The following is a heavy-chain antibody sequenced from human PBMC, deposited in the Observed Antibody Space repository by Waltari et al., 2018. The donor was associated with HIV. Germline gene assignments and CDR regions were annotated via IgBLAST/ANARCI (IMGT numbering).Heavy chain of an antibody. J-gene: IGHJ6*02. CDR2: INTGGDT. CDR3: ARYLRGHSGHGLDV. V-gene: IGHV3-13*01. CDR1: GFTFSNYD. Sequence: EVQLVESGGNLVQPGGSVRLSCAASGFTFSNYDMHWVRQATGKGLEWGSAINTGGDTYYPGSVKCRFTISRENAKNSLYLQMNSLRAGDTAVYYCARYLRGHSGHGLDVWGQGTTVTVSS. D-gene: IGHD5-12*01.